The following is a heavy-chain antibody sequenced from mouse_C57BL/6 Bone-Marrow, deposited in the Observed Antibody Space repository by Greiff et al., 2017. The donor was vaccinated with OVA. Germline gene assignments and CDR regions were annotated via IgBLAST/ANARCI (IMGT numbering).Heavy chain of an antibody. CDR1: GYTFTSYW. V-gene: IGHV1-64*01. CDR3: ARGYYGSSHWYFDV. D-gene: IGHD1-1*01. Sequence: QVQLQQPGAELVKPGASVKLSCKASGYTFTSYWMHWVKPRPGQGLEWIGMIHPNSGSTNYNEKFKSKATLTVDKSSSTAYMQLSSLTSEDSAVYYCARGYYGSSHWYFDVWGTGTTVTVSS. J-gene: IGHJ1*03. CDR2: IHPNSGST.